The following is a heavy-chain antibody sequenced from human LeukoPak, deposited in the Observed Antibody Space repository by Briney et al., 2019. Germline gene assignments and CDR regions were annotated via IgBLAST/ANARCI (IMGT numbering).Heavy chain of an antibody. CDR3: ARVFYGSGSSSYYFDY. CDR2: IYHSGSA. Sequence: PSETLSLTCAVSGGSISSSNWWSWVRQPPGKGLEWIGEIYHSGSANYNPSLKSRVTISVDKSKNQFSLKLSSVTAADTAVYYCARVFYGSGSSSYYFDYWGQGTLVTVSS. CDR1: GGSISSSNW. J-gene: IGHJ4*02. V-gene: IGHV4-4*02. D-gene: IGHD3-10*01.